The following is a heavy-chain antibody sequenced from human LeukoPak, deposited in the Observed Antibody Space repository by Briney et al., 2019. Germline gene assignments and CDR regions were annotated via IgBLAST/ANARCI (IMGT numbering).Heavy chain of an antibody. CDR2: IDPSDSYT. Sequence: GAPLKISCKGSGSHFASYWISWGRQMPGKGLEWMGRIDPSDSYTNYSPSFQGHVTISADKSTSTAYLQWSSLKASDTAMYYCASRYGSGTFYTLDPWGQGTLVSVSS. D-gene: IGHD3-10*01. CDR1: GSHFASYW. CDR3: ASRYGSGTFYTLDP. J-gene: IGHJ5*02. V-gene: IGHV5-10-1*01.